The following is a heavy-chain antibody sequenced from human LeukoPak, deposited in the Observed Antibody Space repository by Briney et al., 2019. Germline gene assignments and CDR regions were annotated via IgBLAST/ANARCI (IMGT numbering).Heavy chain of an antibody. V-gene: IGHV4-59*01. J-gene: IGHJ4*02. CDR1: GGSLSTFY. CDR3: ARIVPYNYGYIDN. D-gene: IGHD5-18*01. CDR2: IYYSGTT. Sequence: SETLSLTCTVSGGSLSTFYWSWIRQPPGKGLEWVGYIYYSGTTNYNPSLRSRVSISLDTSKNQVSLKLSSVTAADTAVYYCARIVPYNYGYIDNWGQGTLVTVSS.